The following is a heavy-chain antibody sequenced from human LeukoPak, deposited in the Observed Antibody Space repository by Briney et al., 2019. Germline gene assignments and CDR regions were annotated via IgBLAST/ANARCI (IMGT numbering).Heavy chain of an antibody. D-gene: IGHD4-17*01. CDR3: ARRMTTSDY. Sequence: SETLSLTRAVYGGSFSGYYWSWIRQPPGKGLEWIGEINHSGSTNYNPSLKSRVTISVDTSKNQFSLKLSSVTAADTAVYYCARRMTTSDYWGQGTLVTVSS. V-gene: IGHV4-34*01. CDR1: GGSFSGYY. J-gene: IGHJ4*02. CDR2: INHSGST.